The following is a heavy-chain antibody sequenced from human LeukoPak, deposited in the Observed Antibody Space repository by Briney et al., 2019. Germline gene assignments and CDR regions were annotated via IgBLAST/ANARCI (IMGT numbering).Heavy chain of an antibody. J-gene: IGHJ3*02. CDR3: AILLGIPALESDAFDI. V-gene: IGHV3-30*03. CDR1: GFTFSSYG. Sequence: GGSLRLSCAASGFTFSSYGMHWVRQAPGKGLGWVAVISYDGSNKYYADSVKGRLTISRDNSKNTLYLQMNSLRAEDTAVYYCAILLGIPALESDAFDIWGQGTMVTVSS. D-gene: IGHD2-15*01. CDR2: ISYDGSNK.